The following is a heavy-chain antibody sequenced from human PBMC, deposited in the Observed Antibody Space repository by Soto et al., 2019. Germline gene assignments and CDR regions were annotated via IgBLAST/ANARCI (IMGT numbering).Heavy chain of an antibody. V-gene: IGHV2-26*01. D-gene: IGHD6-19*01. CDR2: IDSSGEK. Sequence: QVTLKESGPVLVKPTETLTLRCTVSGLSITDSEMGVSWIRQPPGQPLEWLAHIDSSGEKSYRTFLKSRLASSKGTSQSQIVLTMTNMDPADTATYYCARRHLAVAVSPWFDPWGQGIPVTVSS. J-gene: IGHJ5*02. CDR3: ARRHLAVAVSPWFDP. CDR1: GLSITDSEMG.